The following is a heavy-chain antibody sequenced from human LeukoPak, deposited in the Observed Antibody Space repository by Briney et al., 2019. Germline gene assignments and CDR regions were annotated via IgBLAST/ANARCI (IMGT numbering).Heavy chain of an antibody. Sequence: GASVKVSCKASGGTFSSYAISWVRQAPGQGLEWMGRIIPIFGTANFAQKFQGRVTITTDESTSTAYMELSSLRSEDTAVYYCARGGYYDSSSPFAYWGQGTLVTVSS. J-gene: IGHJ4*02. CDR3: ARGGYYDSSSPFAY. V-gene: IGHV1-69*05. CDR2: IIPIFGTA. D-gene: IGHD3-22*01. CDR1: GGTFSSYA.